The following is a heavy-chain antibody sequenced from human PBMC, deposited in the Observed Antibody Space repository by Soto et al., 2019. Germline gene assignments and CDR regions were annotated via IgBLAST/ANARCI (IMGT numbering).Heavy chain of an antibody. J-gene: IGHJ4*02. CDR3: ARELTYYDILTGSDWGYYFDY. V-gene: IGHV1-69*08. Sequence: QVQLVQSGAEVKKPGSSVKVSCKASGGTFSSYTISWVRQAPGQGLEWMGRIIPILGIANYAQKFQGRVTITADKSTSTAYMELSSLRSEDTAVYYCARELTYYDILTGSDWGYYFDYWGQGTLVTVSS. CDR1: GGTFSSYT. D-gene: IGHD3-9*01. CDR2: IIPILGIA.